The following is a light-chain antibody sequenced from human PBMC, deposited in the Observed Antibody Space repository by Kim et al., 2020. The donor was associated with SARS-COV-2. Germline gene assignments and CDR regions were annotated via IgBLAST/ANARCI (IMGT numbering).Light chain of an antibody. CDR2: AAS. V-gene: IGKV1-6*01. CDR3: LQDYNYPLT. Sequence: AAVGDTVTITCRASQGIGKDLSWYQQKPGGAPNLLISAASTLQSGVPSRFSGSGSGTDFTLTISSLQPEDFATYYCLQDYNYPLTFGQGTKVDIK. CDR1: QGIGKD. J-gene: IGKJ1*01.